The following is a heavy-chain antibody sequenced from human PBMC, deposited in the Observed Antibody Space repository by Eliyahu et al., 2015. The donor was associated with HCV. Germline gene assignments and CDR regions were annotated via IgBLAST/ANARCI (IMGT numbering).Heavy chain of an antibody. CDR2: IFSNDEK. V-gene: IGHV2-26*01. Sequence: VTLKESGPVLVKPTETLTLTGTVSGXXXXXARMGVSWIRQPPGKXLEWLAHIFSNDEKSYSTSLKSRLTISKDTPKSQVVLTMTNMDPVDTATYYCARSRSSGWYHYFDYWGQGTLVTVSS. J-gene: IGHJ4*02. CDR3: ARSRSSGWYHYFDY. CDR1: GXXXXXARMG. D-gene: IGHD6-19*01.